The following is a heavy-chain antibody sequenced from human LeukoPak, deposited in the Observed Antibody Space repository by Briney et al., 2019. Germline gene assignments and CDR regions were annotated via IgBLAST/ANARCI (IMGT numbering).Heavy chain of an antibody. V-gene: IGHV3-64*01. CDR1: GFTFSYSA. CDR3: VRLTAAGRRTDFDY. Sequence: GGSLRLSCAASGFTFSYSAMHWVRQAPGKGLEYVSVISSNGGSTYYANSVKGRFTISRDNSKNTLYLQMNSLRTEDTAVYYCVRLTAAGRRTDFDYWGQGTLVTVSS. J-gene: IGHJ4*02. D-gene: IGHD6-13*01. CDR2: ISSNGGST.